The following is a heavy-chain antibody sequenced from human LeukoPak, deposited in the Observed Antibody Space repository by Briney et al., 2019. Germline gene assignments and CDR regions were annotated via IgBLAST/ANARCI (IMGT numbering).Heavy chain of an antibody. D-gene: IGHD3-3*01. CDR1: GFTFSSYG. J-gene: IGHJ6*02. Sequence: PGGSLRLSCAASGFTFSSYGMHWVRQAPGKGLEWVAVIWYDGSNKYYADSVKGRFTISRDNSKNTLYLQMNSLRAEDTAVYYCAREGYYDFWSRRPMIDPYYYGMDVWGQGTTVTVSS. CDR2: IWYDGSNK. V-gene: IGHV3-33*01. CDR3: AREGYYDFWSRRPMIDPYYYGMDV.